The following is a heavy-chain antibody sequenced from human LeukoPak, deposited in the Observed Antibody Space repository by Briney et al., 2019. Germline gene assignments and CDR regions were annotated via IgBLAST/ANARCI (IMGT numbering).Heavy chain of an antibody. Sequence: GGSLRLSCAASGFTVSSNYMSWVRQAPGKGLEWVSVIYSGGSTYYADSVKGRFTISRDNSKNTLYLQMNSLRAEDTAVYYCAWALRPGVTAFGIWGQGTMVTVSS. CDR3: AWALRPGVTAFGI. V-gene: IGHV3-53*01. CDR1: GFTVSSNY. D-gene: IGHD3-10*01. CDR2: IYSGGST. J-gene: IGHJ3*02.